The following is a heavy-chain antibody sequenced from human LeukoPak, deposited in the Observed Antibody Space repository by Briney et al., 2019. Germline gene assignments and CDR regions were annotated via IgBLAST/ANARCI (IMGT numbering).Heavy chain of an antibody. J-gene: IGHJ3*02. CDR2: IYNREST. D-gene: IGHD2-15*01. V-gene: IGHV4-59*12. CDR3: ARGSRAATKAFDI. CDR1: GGSISSYY. Sequence: PSETLSLTCTVSGGSISSYYWSWIRQPPGKGLEWIGYIYNRESTKYNPSLKSRVTISVDTSKNQFSLKLSSVTAADTAVYYCARGSRAATKAFDIWGQGTMVTVSS.